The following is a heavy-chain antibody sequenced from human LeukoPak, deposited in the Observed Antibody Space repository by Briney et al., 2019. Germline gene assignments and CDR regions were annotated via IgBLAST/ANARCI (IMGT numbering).Heavy chain of an antibody. V-gene: IGHV3-9*01. CDR2: ISWNSGSI. Sequence: PGRSLRLSCAASGFTFDDYAMHWVRQAPGKGLEWVSGISWNSGSIGYADSVKGRFTISRDNAKSSLYLQMNSLRAEDTALYYCAKDSADTMVRGVSVDYWGQGTLVTVSS. CDR1: GFTFDDYA. J-gene: IGHJ4*02. D-gene: IGHD3-10*01. CDR3: AKDSADTMVRGVSVDY.